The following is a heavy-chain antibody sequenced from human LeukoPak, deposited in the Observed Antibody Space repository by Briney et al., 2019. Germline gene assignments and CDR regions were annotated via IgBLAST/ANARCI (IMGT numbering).Heavy chain of an antibody. D-gene: IGHD1-1*01. Sequence: ASVNVSCKTSGYTFSNYGISWVRQAPGQGLEWMGWITAYNGNRLYAQRFQGRITLTTDTSTSTSYMELRSLEYDDTAIYYCARDNDKVVDHWGQGTLVTVSS. CDR2: ITAYNGNR. CDR3: ARDNDKVVDH. V-gene: IGHV1-18*01. CDR1: GYTFSNYG. J-gene: IGHJ4*01.